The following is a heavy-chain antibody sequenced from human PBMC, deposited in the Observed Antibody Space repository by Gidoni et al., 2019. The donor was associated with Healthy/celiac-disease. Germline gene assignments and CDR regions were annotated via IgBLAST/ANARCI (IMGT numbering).Heavy chain of an antibody. D-gene: IGHD6-19*01. CDR2: IKSKTDGGTT. Sequence: EVQLVESGGGLVKPGGSLRLSCAASGFTFSNAWLSWVRQAPGKGLEWVGRIKSKTDGGTTDYAAPVKGRFTISRDDSKNTLYLQMNSLKTEDTAVYYCTTGGSSGWLYYYYYGMDVWGQGTTVTVSS. CDR3: TTGGSSGWLYYYYYGMDV. V-gene: IGHV3-15*01. J-gene: IGHJ6*02. CDR1: GFTFSNAW.